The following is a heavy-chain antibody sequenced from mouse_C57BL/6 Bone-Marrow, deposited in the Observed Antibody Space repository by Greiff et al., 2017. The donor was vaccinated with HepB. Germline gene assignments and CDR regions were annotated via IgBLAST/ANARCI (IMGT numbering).Heavy chain of an antibody. CDR3: ASEKRNRGQTGEQLRLRDS. CDR2: IYPRSGNT. D-gene: IGHD3-2*02. Sequence: VQLQQSGAELARPGASVKLSCKASGYTFTSYGISWVKQRTGQGLEWIGEIYPRSGNTYYNEKFKGKATLTADKSSGTAYMELRSLTSEDSAVYFCASEKRNRGQTGEQLRLRDSRGTGTTLTVSS. J-gene: IGHJ2*01. V-gene: IGHV1-81*01. CDR1: GYTFTSYG.